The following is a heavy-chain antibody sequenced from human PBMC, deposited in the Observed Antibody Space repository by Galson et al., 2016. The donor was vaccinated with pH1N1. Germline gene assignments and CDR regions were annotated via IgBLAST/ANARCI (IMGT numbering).Heavy chain of an antibody. CDR1: GGPFKTYT. CDR3: ARDVRTYYISWTDAFDI. J-gene: IGHJ3*02. V-gene: IGHV1-69*13. CDR2: IIPMFGTT. Sequence: SVKVSCKVSGGPFKTYTFSWVRQAPGQGLEWMARIIPMFGTTKYAQNFQDRVTITADESTGTVYMELNSFTSEDTAVYYCARDVRTYYISWTDAFDIWGQGTMVIVSS. D-gene: IGHD3-10*01.